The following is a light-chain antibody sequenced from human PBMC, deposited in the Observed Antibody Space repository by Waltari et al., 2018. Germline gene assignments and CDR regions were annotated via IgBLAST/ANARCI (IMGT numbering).Light chain of an antibody. CDR2: AAF. CDR3: LQDYNYPLT. Sequence: AIQMTQSPSSLSASVGDRVTITCRASQDIRNDLGWYKQKPGKAPKRLISAAFSLQSGVPSRFTGSGSGKYFTLTISSLQPEDFATYYCLQDYNYPLTFGGGTKVEIK. J-gene: IGKJ4*01. CDR1: QDIRND. V-gene: IGKV1-6*01.